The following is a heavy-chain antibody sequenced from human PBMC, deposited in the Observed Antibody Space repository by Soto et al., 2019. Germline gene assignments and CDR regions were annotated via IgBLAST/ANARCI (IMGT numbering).Heavy chain of an antibody. CDR2: INHSGST. J-gene: IGHJ6*02. CDR3: ARGPHHIVVVPAALVRVNYYYYGMDV. D-gene: IGHD2-2*01. CDR1: GGSFSGYY. Sequence: SETLSLTCAVYGGSFSGYYWSWIRQPPGKGLEWIGEINHSGSTNYNPSLKSRVTISVDTSKNQFSLKLSSVTAADTAVYYCARGPHHIVVVPAALVRVNYYYYGMDVWGQGITVTVSS. V-gene: IGHV4-34*01.